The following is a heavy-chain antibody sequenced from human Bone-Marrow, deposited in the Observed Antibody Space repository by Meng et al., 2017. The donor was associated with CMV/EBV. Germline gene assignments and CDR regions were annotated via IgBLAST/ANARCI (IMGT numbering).Heavy chain of an antibody. V-gene: IGHV1-2*02. CDR2: INPNSGAT. D-gene: IGHD1-26*01. CDR3: AREWRRRRYDGNYNVPDGFDI. CDR1: GYTFAGHY. J-gene: IGHJ3*02. Sequence: ASVKVSCKASGYTFAGHYLHWVRQAPGQGLEWMGWINPNSGATNYAQKFRGRATMTRDTSTRTAYMDLSRLRSDDTALYYCAREWRRRRYDGNYNVPDGFDIWGQGQMVNVSS.